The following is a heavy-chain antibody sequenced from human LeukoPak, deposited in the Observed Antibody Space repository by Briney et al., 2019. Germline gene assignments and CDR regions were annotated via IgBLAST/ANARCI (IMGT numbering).Heavy chain of an antibody. CDR1: GFTFSSYG. D-gene: IGHD5-18*01. CDR2: IWYDGSNK. Sequence: GGSLRLSCAASGFTFSSYGMHWVRQAPGKGLEWVAVIWYDGSNKYYADSVKGRFTISRDNSKNTMYLQMNSLRAEDTAVYYCAREFGIQLWFFFDYWGQGTLVTVSS. J-gene: IGHJ4*02. CDR3: AREFGIQLWFFFDY. V-gene: IGHV3-30*19.